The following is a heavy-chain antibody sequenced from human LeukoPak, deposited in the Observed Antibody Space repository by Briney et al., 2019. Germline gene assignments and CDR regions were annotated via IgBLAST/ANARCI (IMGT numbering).Heavy chain of an antibody. Sequence: GGSLRLSCAASGFSLSTYSMNWVRQAPGKGLEWVSYISSSSTTIYYADSIKGRFTISRDNAKNSLYLQMNSLRAEDTAVYYCARGANRNLGYWGQGTLVTVSS. CDR3: ARGANRNLGY. CDR2: ISSSSTTI. D-gene: IGHD1-14*01. V-gene: IGHV3-48*01. CDR1: GFSLSTYS. J-gene: IGHJ4*02.